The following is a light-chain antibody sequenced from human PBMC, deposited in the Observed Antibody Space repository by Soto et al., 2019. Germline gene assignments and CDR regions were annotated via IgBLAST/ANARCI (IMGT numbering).Light chain of an antibody. V-gene: IGKV3D-15*01. CDR1: QSVSDN. Sequence: EIVMTQSPVTLSVSPGERATLSCRAGQSVSDNLAWYQQKPGQAPRLLIYGASTRATGIPARFSGSGSGTEFTLTISSLQSEDFAVYYCQQYNNWRLTFGGGTQVEIK. CDR2: GAS. CDR3: QQYNNWRLT. J-gene: IGKJ4*01.